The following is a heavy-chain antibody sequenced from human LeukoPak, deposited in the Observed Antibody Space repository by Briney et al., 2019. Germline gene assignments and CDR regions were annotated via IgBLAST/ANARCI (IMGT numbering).Heavy chain of an antibody. CDR2: IYYSGST. CDR3: ASTTVTSYYFDY. V-gene: IGHV4-38-2*02. D-gene: IGHD4-17*01. CDR1: GYSISSGYY. J-gene: IGHJ4*02. Sequence: PSETLSLTCTVSGYSISSGYYWGWIRQPPGKGLEWIGSIYYSGSTYYNPSLKSRVTISVDTSKNQFSLKLGSVTAADTAVYYCASTTVTSYYFDYWGQGTLVTVSS.